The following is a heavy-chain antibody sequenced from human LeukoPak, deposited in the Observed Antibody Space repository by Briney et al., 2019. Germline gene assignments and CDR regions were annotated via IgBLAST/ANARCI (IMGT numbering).Heavy chain of an antibody. Sequence: SETLSLTCTVSGGSISSYYWSWIRQPAGKGLGWIGRIYTSGSTNYNPSLKSRVTMSVDTSKNQFSLKLSSVTAADTAVYYCARGAGLRYFDWANFDYWGQGTLVTVSS. CDR3: ARGAGLRYFDWANFDY. CDR2: IYTSGST. D-gene: IGHD3-9*01. J-gene: IGHJ4*02. V-gene: IGHV4-4*07. CDR1: GGSISSYY.